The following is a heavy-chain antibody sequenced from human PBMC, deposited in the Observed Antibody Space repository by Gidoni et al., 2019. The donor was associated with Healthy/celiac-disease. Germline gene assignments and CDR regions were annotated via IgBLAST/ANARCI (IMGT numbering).Heavy chain of an antibody. V-gene: IGHV3-30*18. J-gene: IGHJ4*02. CDR2: ISYDGSNK. Sequence: QVQLVESGGGVVQPGRSLRLSCASSGFTFSSYGRHWVRQAPGKGLEWVAVISYDGSNKDYADSVKGRFTISRDNSKNTLYLQMNSLRAEDTAVYYCAKIGAAAGLDYWGQGTLVTVSS. D-gene: IGHD6-13*01. CDR3: AKIGAAAGLDY. CDR1: GFTFSSYG.